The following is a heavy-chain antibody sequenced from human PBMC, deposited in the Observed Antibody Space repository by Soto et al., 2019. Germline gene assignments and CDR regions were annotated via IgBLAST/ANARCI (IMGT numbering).Heavy chain of an antibody. CDR2: IYPGDSDT. V-gene: IGHV5-51*01. CDR1: GYSFTSYW. Sequence: GESLKISCKGSGYSFTSYWIGWVRQMPGKGLEWMGIIYPGDSDTRYSPSFQGQVTISADKSISTAYLQWSSLKASDTAMYYCASRYYDSSGYSYFDYWGQGTLVTVSS. CDR3: ASRYYDSSGYSYFDY. D-gene: IGHD3-22*01. J-gene: IGHJ4*02.